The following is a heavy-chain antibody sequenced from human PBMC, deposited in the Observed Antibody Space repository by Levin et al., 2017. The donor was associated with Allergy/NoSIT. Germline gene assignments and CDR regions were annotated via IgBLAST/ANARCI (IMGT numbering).Heavy chain of an antibody. V-gene: IGHV1-18*01. J-gene: IGHJ3*01. CDR1: GFTFTFYA. CDR2: ISPYNGDT. CDR3: AREMAGTAADTFDV. D-gene: IGHD2-8*01. Sequence: GESLKISCKASGFTFTFYAFTWVRQAPGQGLEWMGWISPYNGDTKYAQKFQDRVTMTTDTSTSTAYMELRSLRYDDTAVYYCAREMAGTAADTFDVWGKGTMVTVSS.